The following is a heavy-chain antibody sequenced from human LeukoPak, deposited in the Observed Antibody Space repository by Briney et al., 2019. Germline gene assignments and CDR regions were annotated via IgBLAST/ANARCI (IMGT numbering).Heavy chain of an antibody. V-gene: IGHV3-33*01. J-gene: IGHJ4*02. Sequence: GGSLRLSCAASGFTFSTHGMHWVPEAPGKGLEWVAVIWDDGRNQQYADSMKGRFTISRDNSRNTLYLQINNLRAEDTAVYYCARDTNWYPDYWGQGTLVTVSS. CDR2: IWDDGRNQ. CDR3: ARDTNWYPDY. CDR1: GFTFSTHG. D-gene: IGHD1-1*01.